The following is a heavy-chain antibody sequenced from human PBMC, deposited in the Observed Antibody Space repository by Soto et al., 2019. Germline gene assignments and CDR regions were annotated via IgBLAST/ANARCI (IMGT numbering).Heavy chain of an antibody. J-gene: IGHJ6*02. CDR2: IYYSGST. D-gene: IGHD2-2*01. Sequence: SETLSLTCTVSGGSISSGGYYWSWIRQHPGKGLEWIGYIYYSGSTYYNPSLKSRVTISVDTSKNQLSLKLSSVTAADTAVYYCARSDQLLYYYYGMDVWGQGTTVTVSS. CDR1: GGSISSGGYY. V-gene: IGHV4-31*03. CDR3: ARSDQLLYYYYGMDV.